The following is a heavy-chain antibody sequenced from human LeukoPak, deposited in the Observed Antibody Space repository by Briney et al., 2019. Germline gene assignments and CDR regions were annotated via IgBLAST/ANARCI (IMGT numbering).Heavy chain of an antibody. CDR2: ISGGGSTI. CDR3: ARRSATGTNYFDY. Sequence: PGGSLRLSCAASGFTFSSYNMNWVRQAPGKGLEWISYISGGGSTIYYADSVKGRFIISRDNDKDPLYLQMNSLRDEDTAVYYCARRSATGTNYFDYWGQGTLVTVSS. D-gene: IGHD6-13*01. CDR1: GFTFSSYN. V-gene: IGHV3-48*02. J-gene: IGHJ4*02.